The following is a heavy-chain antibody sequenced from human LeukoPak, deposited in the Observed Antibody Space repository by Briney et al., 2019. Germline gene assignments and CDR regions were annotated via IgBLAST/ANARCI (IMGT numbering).Heavy chain of an antibody. CDR1: GGSISSSKW. D-gene: IGHD6-19*01. CDR2: IYHSGST. J-gene: IGHJ4*02. CDR3: ARGWYSSGWTYGY. V-gene: IGHV4-4*02. Sequence: SETLSLTCAVSGGSISSSKWWSWVRPPPGKGLEWIGEIYHSGSTYYNPSLKSRVTIPVDTSKNQFSLKLSSVTAADTAVYYCARGWYSSGWTYGYWGQGTLVTVSS.